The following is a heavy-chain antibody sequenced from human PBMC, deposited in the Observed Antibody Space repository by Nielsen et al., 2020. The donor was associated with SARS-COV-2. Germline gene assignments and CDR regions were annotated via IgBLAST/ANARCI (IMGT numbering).Heavy chain of an antibody. CDR1: GFTFSSYG. CDR2: IWYDGSNK. Sequence: GGSLRLSCAASGFTFSSYGMHWVRQAPGKGLEWVAVIWYDGSNKYYADSVKGRFTISRDNSKNTLYLQMNSLRAEDTAVYYCAKSLLRYYYYGMDVWGQGTTVTVSS. CDR3: AKSLLRYYYYGMDV. D-gene: IGHD2-15*01. J-gene: IGHJ6*02. V-gene: IGHV3-33*06.